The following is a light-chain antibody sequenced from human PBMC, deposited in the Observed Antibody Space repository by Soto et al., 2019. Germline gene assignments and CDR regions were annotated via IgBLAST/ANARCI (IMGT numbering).Light chain of an antibody. CDR3: CSYAGSYTIDV. V-gene: IGLV2-11*01. Sequence: SVLTQPRSVSGSPGQSVTISCTGTSSDVGGYNRVSWYQQHPRKAPELMIYDVSKRPSGVPDRFSGSKSGNTASLTISGLQAEDEADYYCCSYAGSYTIDVFGIGTKVTVL. J-gene: IGLJ1*01. CDR1: SSDVGGYNR. CDR2: DVS.